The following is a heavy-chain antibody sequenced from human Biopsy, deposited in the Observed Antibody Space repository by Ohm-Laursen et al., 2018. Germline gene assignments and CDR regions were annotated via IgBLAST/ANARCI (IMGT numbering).Heavy chain of an antibody. Sequence: SLRLSCTASGFTFSDYYMSWIRQAPGKGLEWISYLSSRGSNIYYADSVKGRFTVSRDNANNSLFPQMNSLRAEDTAIYYCARSGWNFEFDSWGKGTLVAVSS. CDR1: GFTFSDYY. CDR2: LSSRGSNI. CDR3: ARSGWNFEFDS. V-gene: IGHV3-11*01. D-gene: IGHD6-19*01. J-gene: IGHJ4*02.